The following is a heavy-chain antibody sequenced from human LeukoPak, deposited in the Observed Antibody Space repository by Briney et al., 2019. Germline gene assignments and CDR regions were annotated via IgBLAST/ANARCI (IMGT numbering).Heavy chain of an antibody. J-gene: IGHJ4*02. CDR1: GYSFTSYW. CDR2: IYPGDSDT. V-gene: IGHV5-51*01. CDR3: XXXXXXYXXSXXXXFDY. Sequence: GESLKISCKGSGYSFTSYWIGWVRQMPGKGLEWMGIIYPGDSDTRYSPSFQGQVTISADKSISNPYLQWSSLKASDTALFHCXXXXXXYXXSXXXXFDYWGXGTLVTVSS.